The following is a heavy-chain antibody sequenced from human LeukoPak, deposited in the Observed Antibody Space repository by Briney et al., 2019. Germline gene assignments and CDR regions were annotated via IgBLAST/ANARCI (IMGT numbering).Heavy chain of an antibody. CDR1: GFTFSSYS. D-gene: IGHD6-19*01. V-gene: IGHV3-23*01. Sequence: GGSLRLSCAASGFTFSSYSMNWVRQAPGKGLEWVSAISGSGGSTYYADSVKGRFTISRDNSKNTLYLQMNSLRAEDTAVYYCARQNSSGWYGLGYYYGMDVWGQGTTVTVSS. J-gene: IGHJ6*02. CDR2: ISGSGGST. CDR3: ARQNSSGWYGLGYYYGMDV.